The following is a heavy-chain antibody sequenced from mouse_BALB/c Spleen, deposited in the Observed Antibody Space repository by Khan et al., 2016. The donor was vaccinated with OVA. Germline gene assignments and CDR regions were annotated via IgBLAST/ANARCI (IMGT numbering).Heavy chain of an antibody. Sequence: VQLQESGPGLVAPSQNLSITCTVSGFSLSDYGVSWIRQPPGKGLEWLGVIWGGGSTYYNSVLKSRLSISKDNSKSQVFLKMSSLQSDDTAMFYCAKGVWSYYYTLDYWGQGISVTVSS. J-gene: IGHJ4*01. CDR1: GFSLSDYG. CDR2: IWGGGST. V-gene: IGHV2-6-5*01. CDR3: AKGVWSYYYTLDY.